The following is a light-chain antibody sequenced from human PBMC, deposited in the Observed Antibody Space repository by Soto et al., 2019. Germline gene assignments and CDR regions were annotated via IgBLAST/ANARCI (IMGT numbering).Light chain of an antibody. V-gene: IGLV1-40*01. CDR1: SSNIGAGYD. Sequence: QSVLTQPPSLSGAPGQRVTISCTGSSSNIGAGYDVHWYQQLPGTAPKLLIYGNSNRPSGAPDRFSGSKSGSSASLAITGREGEDEADYYCQSYDSSLSDSVFGGGTQLTVL. J-gene: IGLJ2*01. CDR3: QSYDSSLSDSV. CDR2: GNS.